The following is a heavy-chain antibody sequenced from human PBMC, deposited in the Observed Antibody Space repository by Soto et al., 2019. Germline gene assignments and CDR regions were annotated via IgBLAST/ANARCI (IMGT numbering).Heavy chain of an antibody. D-gene: IGHD3-3*01. V-gene: IGHV4-34*01. CDR2: INHSGST. CDR3: ARGSRITIFGVVIIIFDY. Sequence: SETLSLTCAVYGGSFSGYYWSWIRQPPGKGLEWIGEINHSGSTNYNPSLKSRVTISVDTSKNQFSLKLSSVTAADTAVYYCARGSRITIFGVVIIIFDYWGQGTLVTVSS. J-gene: IGHJ4*02. CDR1: GGSFSGYY.